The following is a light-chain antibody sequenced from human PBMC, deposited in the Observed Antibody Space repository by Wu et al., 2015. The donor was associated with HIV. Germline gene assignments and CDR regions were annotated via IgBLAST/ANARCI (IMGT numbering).Light chain of an antibody. CDR2: SAS. CDR1: QSVRSY. Sequence: EIVLTQSPAILSLSPGERATLSCWASQSVRSYLAWYQQKPGQSPRLLIYSASNRAPGIPARFSGGGSGTEFTLTISNIQSEDFAVYHCQQYNDWPPLTFGGGTKVELK. J-gene: IGKJ4*01. V-gene: IGKV3D-15*01. CDR3: QQYNDWPPLT.